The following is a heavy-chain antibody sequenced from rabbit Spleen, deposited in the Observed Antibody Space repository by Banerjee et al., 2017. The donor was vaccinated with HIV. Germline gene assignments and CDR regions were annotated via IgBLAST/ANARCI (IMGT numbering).Heavy chain of an antibody. CDR1: GFDLSNYYY. D-gene: IGHD7-1*01. CDR2: IYTGGSGGI. J-gene: IGHJ4*01. V-gene: IGHV1S40*01. CDR3: GRSSNAGYAGYGYGSNL. Sequence: QSLEESGGDLVKPGASLTLTCTASGFDLSNYYYIYWVCQAPGKGLEWIGCIYTGGSGGIYYASWVRGRLTISKTSSTTVTLQMTSLTAADTATYFCGRSSNAGYAGYGYGSNLWGQGTLVTVS.